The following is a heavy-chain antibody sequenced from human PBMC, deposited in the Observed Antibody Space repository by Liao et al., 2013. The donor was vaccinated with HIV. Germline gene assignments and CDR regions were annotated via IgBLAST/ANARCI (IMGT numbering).Heavy chain of an antibody. D-gene: IGHD2-8*01. CDR3: ARGGPVLMVYAIPNYFDY. CDR1: GGSFSGYY. V-gene: IGHV4-34*01. CDR2: INHSGST. Sequence: QVQLQQWGAGLLKPSETLSLTCAVYGGSFSGYYWSWIRQPPGKGLEWIGEINHSGSTNYNPSLKSRVTISVDTSKNQFSLKLSSVTAADTAVYYCARGGPVLMVYAIPNYFDYWGQGNPWSPSPQ. J-gene: IGHJ4*02.